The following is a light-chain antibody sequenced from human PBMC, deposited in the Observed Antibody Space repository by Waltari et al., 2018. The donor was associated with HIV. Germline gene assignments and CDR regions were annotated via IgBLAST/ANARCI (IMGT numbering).Light chain of an antibody. CDR3: QSRGIRGSYV. Sequence: SYELTQPPSVSVFPGQTARITCSGDVLTEEYVYWYQQKPGQAPVLVIFKATERPSGIPERCSGARSGTTVTLTITGVRPEDEGDYYCQSRGIRGSYVFGSGTKVTVL. J-gene: IGLJ1*01. CDR2: KAT. V-gene: IGLV3-25*03. CDR1: VLTEEY.